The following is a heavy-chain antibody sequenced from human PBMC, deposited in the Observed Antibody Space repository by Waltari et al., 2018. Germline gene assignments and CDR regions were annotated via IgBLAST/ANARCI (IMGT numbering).Heavy chain of an antibody. J-gene: IGHJ3*02. CDR1: GYSISSGYY. V-gene: IGHV4-38-2*01. CDR3: ARRGSSLGDAFDI. D-gene: IGHD6-13*01. CDR2: IYHSGST. Sequence: QVQLQESGPRLVKPSETLSLTCAVSGYSISSGYYWGWIRQPPGKGLEWIGSIYHSGSTYHTPSLKIRVTISVDTAKNQFSLKLSSVTAADTAVYYCARRGSSLGDAFDIWGQGTMVTVSS.